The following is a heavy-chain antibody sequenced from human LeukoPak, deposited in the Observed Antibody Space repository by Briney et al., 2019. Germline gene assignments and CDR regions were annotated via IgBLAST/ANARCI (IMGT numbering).Heavy chain of an antibody. CDR3: ATDQRYAFDY. V-gene: IGHV3-48*02. CDR2: IRTTAEGANYA. CDR1: GFTFTDYP. D-gene: IGHD3-9*01. Sequence: GGSLRLSCAPSGFTFTDYPMNWVRQAPGKGVEWVSDIRTTAEGANYAYYAASVKGRLTISRDDAKNTLYLHINSLRDDDTAVYYCATDQRYAFDYWGQGILVTVSS. J-gene: IGHJ4*02.